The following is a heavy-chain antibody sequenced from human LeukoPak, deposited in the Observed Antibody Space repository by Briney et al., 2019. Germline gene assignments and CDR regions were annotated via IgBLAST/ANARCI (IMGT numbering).Heavy chain of an antibody. Sequence: GGSLGLSCAASGFTFDDYGMSWVRQAPGKGLEWVSGINWNGGSTGYADSVKGRFTISRDNAKNSLYLQMNSLRAEDTAVYYCARGLEEPAVYYYYYMDVWGKGTTVTVSS. J-gene: IGHJ6*03. CDR2: INWNGGST. CDR3: ARGLEEPAVYYYYYMDV. V-gene: IGHV3-20*04. CDR1: GFTFDDYG. D-gene: IGHD2-2*01.